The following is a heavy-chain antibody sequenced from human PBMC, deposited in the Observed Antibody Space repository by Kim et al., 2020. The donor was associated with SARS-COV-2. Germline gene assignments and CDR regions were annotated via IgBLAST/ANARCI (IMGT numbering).Heavy chain of an antibody. J-gene: IGHJ4*02. CDR2: INHDGSKT. V-gene: IGHV3-74*01. D-gene: IGHD2-21*02. CDR1: GFTFSNYW. CDR3: ARVCSGANCYCN. Sequence: GGSLRLSCAASGFTFSNYWMHWVRQAPGKGLVWVSSINHDGSKTNYADSVKGRFTISRDNTKNTLYLQMNSLRAEDTAVYYCARVCSGANCYCNWGQGTQVTVSS.